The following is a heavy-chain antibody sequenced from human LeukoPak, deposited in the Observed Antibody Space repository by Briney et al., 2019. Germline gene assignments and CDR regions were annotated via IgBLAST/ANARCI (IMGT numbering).Heavy chain of an antibody. CDR2: ISSSSNYT. D-gene: IGHD5-12*01. CDR1: GFTFSDYY. V-gene: IGHV3-11*06. J-gene: IGHJ4*02. Sequence: PGGSLRLSRAASGFTFSDYYMSWIRQAPGKGLEWVSYISSSSNYTNYADSVKGRFTISRDNTKNSLYLQMNSLRAEDTAVYYCARGQWLPDYWGQGTLVTVSS. CDR3: ARGQWLPDY.